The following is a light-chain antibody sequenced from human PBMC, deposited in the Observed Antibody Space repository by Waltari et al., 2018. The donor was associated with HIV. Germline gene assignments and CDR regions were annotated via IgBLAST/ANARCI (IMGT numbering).Light chain of an antibody. V-gene: IGLV1-40*01. CDR1: SSNIGAGYD. CDR3: QSHDTSLTGPCV. Sequence: QSVLTQPPSVSGAPGQRVTISCTGSSSNIGAGYDVHWYQQLPGRAPKLLIYGNGNRPSGVPGRFSGSKSGASASLAITGLQAEDEADYYCQSHDTSLTGPCVFGTGTKVTVL. CDR2: GNG. J-gene: IGLJ1*01.